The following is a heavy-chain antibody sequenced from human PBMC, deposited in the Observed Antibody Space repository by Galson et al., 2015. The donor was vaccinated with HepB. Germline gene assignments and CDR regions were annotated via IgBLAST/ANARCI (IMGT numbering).Heavy chain of an antibody. D-gene: IGHD4-11*01. CDR2: IWYDGSNK. J-gene: IGHJ4*02. CDR3: ARDSHDYSNYFDY. V-gene: IGHV3-33*01. CDR1: GFTFSSYG. Sequence: SLRLSCAASGFTFSSYGMHWVRQAPGKGLEWVAVIWYDGSNKYYADSVKGRFTISRDNSKNTLYLRMNSLRAEDTAVYYCARDSHDYSNYFDYWGQGTLVTVSS.